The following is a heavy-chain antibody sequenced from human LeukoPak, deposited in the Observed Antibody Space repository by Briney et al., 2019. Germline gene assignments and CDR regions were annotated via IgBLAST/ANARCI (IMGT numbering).Heavy chain of an antibody. V-gene: IGHV3-20*04. J-gene: IGHJ3*02. D-gene: IGHD1-26*01. CDR1: GFTFDDYG. Sequence: GGSLRLSCAASGFTFDDYGMSWVRQAPGKGLEWVSGINWNGGSTGYADSVEGRFTISRDNAKNSLYLQMNSLRAEDTALYYCARFPPDNSGSYYGAFDIWGQGTMVTVSS. CDR2: INWNGGST. CDR3: ARFPPDNSGSYYGAFDI.